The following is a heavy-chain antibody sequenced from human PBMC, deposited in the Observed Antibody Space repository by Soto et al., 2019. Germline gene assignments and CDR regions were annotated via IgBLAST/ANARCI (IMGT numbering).Heavy chain of an antibody. J-gene: IGHJ6*02. D-gene: IGHD6-13*01. CDR1: GGSIDSGDYY. CDR3: ARGLYKRIAAALYYGMDV. Sequence: SETLSLTCTVSGGSIDSGDYYWSWIRQPPGKGLEWIGYVYYSGTTNYNPFLKSRVTLSLDKSKNQFSLKMSSVTAADTAVYYCARGLYKRIAAALYYGMDVWGQGTTVTVSS. V-gene: IGHV4-61*08. CDR2: VYYSGTT.